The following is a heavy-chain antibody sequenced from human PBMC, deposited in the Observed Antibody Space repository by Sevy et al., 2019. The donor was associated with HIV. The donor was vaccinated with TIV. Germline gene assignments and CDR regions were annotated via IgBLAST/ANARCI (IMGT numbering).Heavy chain of an antibody. J-gene: IGHJ4*02. Sequence: ASLKVSCKVSGYTLSKLSMHWVRQAPGKGLEWMGGFHEDGESMYAQKFQGRVTMTEDTSTDTAYMELSSLRSEDTAVYYCATDIVVGRDYWGQGTLVTVSS. V-gene: IGHV1-24*01. D-gene: IGHD2-2*01. CDR3: ATDIVVGRDY. CDR1: GYTLSKLS. CDR2: FHEDGES.